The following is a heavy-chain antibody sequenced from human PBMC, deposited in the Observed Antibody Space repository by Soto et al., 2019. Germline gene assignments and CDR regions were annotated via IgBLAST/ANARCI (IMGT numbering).Heavy chain of an antibody. CDR2: IKSKVDGGTT. Sequence: EVQLVESGGDLVKPGGSLRLSCAASGFTFSDAWINWVRKVPGKGLEWVGRIKSKVDGGTTDFAAPVNGRFAISRDDSKNMLVMQMNSLKTADTGVYFCTTDSHFTTPLVRFDFWGHGTLVTVSS. CDR1: GFTFSDAW. V-gene: IGHV3-15*07. D-gene: IGHD2-8*02. CDR3: TTDSHFTTPLVRFDF. J-gene: IGHJ4*01.